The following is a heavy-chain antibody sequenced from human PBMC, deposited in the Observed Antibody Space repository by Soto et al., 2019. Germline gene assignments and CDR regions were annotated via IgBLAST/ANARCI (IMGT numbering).Heavy chain of an antibody. V-gene: IGHV3-30*18. CDR1: GFTFSSYG. Sequence: GGSLRLSCAASGFTFSSYGMHWVRQAPGKGLEWVAVISYDGSNKYYADSVKGRFTISRDNSKNTLYLQMNSLRAEDTAVYYCAKDLYYYDSSGTLDYWGQGTLVTVSS. J-gene: IGHJ4*02. CDR2: ISYDGSNK. CDR3: AKDLYYYDSSGTLDY. D-gene: IGHD3-22*01.